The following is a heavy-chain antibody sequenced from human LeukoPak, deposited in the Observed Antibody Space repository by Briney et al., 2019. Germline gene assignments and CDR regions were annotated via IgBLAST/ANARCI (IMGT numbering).Heavy chain of an antibody. J-gene: IGHJ4*02. D-gene: IGHD5-12*01. V-gene: IGHV3-30*04. Sequence: PGRSLRLSCAASGFTFSSYAMHWVRQAPGKGLEWVAVISYDGSNKYYADSVKGRFTISRDNSKNTLYLQMNSLRAEDTAVYYCAKDWEIVTTIGSPCFDYWGQGTLVTVSS. CDR1: GFTFSSYA. CDR3: AKDWEIVTTIGSPCFDY. CDR2: ISYDGSNK.